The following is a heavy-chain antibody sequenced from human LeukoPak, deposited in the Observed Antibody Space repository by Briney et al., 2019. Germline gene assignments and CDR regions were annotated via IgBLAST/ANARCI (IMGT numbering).Heavy chain of an antibody. Sequence: PGGSLRLSCAASGFTFSSYGMHWVRQAPGKGLEWVAVISYDGSNKYYADSVKGRFTISRDNSKNTLYLQMNSLRAEDTAVNYCAKDPLWDTDANWGQGTLVTVSS. J-gene: IGHJ4*02. CDR1: GFTFSSYG. CDR2: ISYDGSNK. V-gene: IGHV3-30*18. D-gene: IGHD3-16*01. CDR3: AKDPLWDTDAN.